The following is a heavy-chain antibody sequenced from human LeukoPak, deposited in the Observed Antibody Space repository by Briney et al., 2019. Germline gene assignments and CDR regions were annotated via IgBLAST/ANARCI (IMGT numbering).Heavy chain of an antibody. CDR3: ARTTVTTLDY. D-gene: IGHD4-17*01. V-gene: IGHV3-30*03. Sequence: GGSLRLSCAASGFTVSSNYMSWVRQAPGKGLEWVAVISYDGSNKYYADSVKGRFTISRDNSKNTLYLQMNSLRAEDTAVYYCARTTVTTLDYWGQGTLVTVSS. J-gene: IGHJ4*02. CDR2: ISYDGSNK. CDR1: GFTVSSNY.